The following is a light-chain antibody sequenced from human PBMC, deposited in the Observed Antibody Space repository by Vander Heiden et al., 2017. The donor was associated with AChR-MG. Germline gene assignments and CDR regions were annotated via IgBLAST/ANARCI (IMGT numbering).Light chain of an antibody. V-gene: IGKV3-20*01. CDR2: GTS. J-gene: IGKJ2*01. CDR3: QRYGSLVT. CDR1: ESVATSY. Sequence: EIVLTQSPGTLSLSPGERATLSCSASESVATSYLAWYQQKPGQAPRLLIYGTSNRANGIPDRFSGSGSGTDFTLTVTRLEPEDSAVYYWQRYGSLVTFGQGTKFEIK.